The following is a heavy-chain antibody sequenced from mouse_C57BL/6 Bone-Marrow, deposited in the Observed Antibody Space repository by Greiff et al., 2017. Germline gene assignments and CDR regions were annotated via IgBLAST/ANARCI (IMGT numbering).Heavy chain of an antibody. Sequence: VQLQQSGAELVRPGASVKLSCTASGFNIKDDYMHWVKQRPEQGLEWIGWIDPENGDTEYASKFQGKATITSDTSSNTAYLQLSSLTSEDTAVYYCSSFECNYFDFWGQGTPLTVAS. CDR1: GFNIKDDY. J-gene: IGHJ2*01. V-gene: IGHV14-4*01. CDR3: SSFECNYFDF. CDR2: IDPENGDT.